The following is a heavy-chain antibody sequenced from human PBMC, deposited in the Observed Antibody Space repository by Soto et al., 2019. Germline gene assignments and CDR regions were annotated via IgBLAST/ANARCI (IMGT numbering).Heavy chain of an antibody. CDR3: AKDDAIYDSSGPTHKYYYYYGMDV. CDR2: ISYDGRNK. J-gene: IGHJ6*02. Sequence: GGSLRLSCTASGFTFSTYGMHWVRQAPGKGLEWVAVISYDGRNKYYADSVKGRFTISRDSSKNTLYLQMNSLRAEDTAVYYCAKDDAIYDSSGPTHKYYYYYGMDVWGQGTTVTVSS. D-gene: IGHD3-22*01. CDR1: GFTFSTYG. V-gene: IGHV3-30*18.